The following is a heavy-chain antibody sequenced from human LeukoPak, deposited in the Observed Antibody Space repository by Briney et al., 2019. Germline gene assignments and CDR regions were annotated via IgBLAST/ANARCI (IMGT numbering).Heavy chain of an antibody. CDR3: VRDFRSADY. CDR1: GFSFSTYC. Sequence: GGSLRLSCAASGFSFSTYCMHWVRQAPGKGPMWVSRICPDGTVTNYADSVKARFGISRDNARNTVYLQMNSLRAEDTAVYYCVRDFRSADYWGQGTLVTVFS. CDR2: ICPDGTVT. V-gene: IGHV3-74*01. J-gene: IGHJ4*02.